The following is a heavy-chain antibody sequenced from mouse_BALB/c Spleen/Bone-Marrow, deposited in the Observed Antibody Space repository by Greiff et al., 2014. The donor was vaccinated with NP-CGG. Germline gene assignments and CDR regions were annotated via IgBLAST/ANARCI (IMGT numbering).Heavy chain of an antibody. J-gene: IGHJ2*01. CDR3: AREGVDYFDY. V-gene: IGHV1-14*01. Sequence: QLQESGPELVKPGASVKMSCKASGYTFTSYVIHWVKQKPGQGLEWIGYINPYNDATKFNERFKGKATPTSDKSSSTAYMVLSSLTSEDSAVYYCAREGVDYFDYWGQGTTLTVSS. CDR1: GYTFTSYV. CDR2: INPYNDAT.